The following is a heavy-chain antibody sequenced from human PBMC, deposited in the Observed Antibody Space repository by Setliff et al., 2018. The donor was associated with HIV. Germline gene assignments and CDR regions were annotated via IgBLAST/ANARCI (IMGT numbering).Heavy chain of an antibody. CDR3: ARDVEHMMDV. CDR1: GYTFTAYD. Sequence: ASVKVSCKPSGYTFTAYDLSWVRQAPGQGLEWMGWISTYSDETSYAQTLQGRVTMTTDTSTSTAYMELRRLTFDDTAVYYRARDVEHMMDVCGQGTTVTVSS. J-gene: IGHJ6*02. V-gene: IGHV1-18*01. CDR2: ISTYSDET.